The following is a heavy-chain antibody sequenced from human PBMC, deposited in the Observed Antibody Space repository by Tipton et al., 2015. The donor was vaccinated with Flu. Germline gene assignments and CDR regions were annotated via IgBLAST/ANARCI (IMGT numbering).Heavy chain of an antibody. CDR2: INQESNEE. CDR1: GFTFGSKW. V-gene: IGHV3-7*01. J-gene: IGHJ4*02. D-gene: IGHD3-10*01. CDR3: ARDVNYGNFDY. Sequence: SLRLSCAASGFTFGSKWMAWVRQAPGKGLEWVANINQESNEEYYVDSVRGRFTISRDNAKNSLYLQMNSLRAEDTAVYFCARDVNYGNFDYWGQGTLVTVSS.